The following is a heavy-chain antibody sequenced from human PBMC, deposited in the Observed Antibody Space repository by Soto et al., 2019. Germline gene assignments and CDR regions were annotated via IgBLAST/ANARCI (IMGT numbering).Heavy chain of an antibody. CDR1: GGSFSGYY. D-gene: IGHD4-17*01. CDR2: INHSGST. CDR3: ARGAGLAVTTYMLDY. Sequence: SETLSLTCAVYGGSFSGYYWSWIRQPPGKGLEGIGEINHSGSTNYNPSRKNRVTLSVDSSKHRFSLKLSSVTAADTAVYYCARGAGLAVTTYMLDYWGQGTLVNVSS. V-gene: IGHV4-34*01. J-gene: IGHJ4*02.